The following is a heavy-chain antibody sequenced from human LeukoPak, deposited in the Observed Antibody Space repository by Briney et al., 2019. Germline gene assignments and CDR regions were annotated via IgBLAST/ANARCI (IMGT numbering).Heavy chain of an antibody. J-gene: IGHJ6*04. CDR3: ARVGHYYGSGSYYNPWDYYYGMDV. D-gene: IGHD3-10*01. CDR1: GGSISSYY. CDR2: IYYSGST. V-gene: IGHV4-59*01. Sequence: LSETLSLTCTVSGGSISSYYWSWIRQPPGKGLEWIGYIYYSGSTNYNPSLKSRVTISVDTSKNQFSLKLSSVTAADTAVYYCARVGHYYGSGSYYNPWDYYYGMDVWGKGTTVTVSS.